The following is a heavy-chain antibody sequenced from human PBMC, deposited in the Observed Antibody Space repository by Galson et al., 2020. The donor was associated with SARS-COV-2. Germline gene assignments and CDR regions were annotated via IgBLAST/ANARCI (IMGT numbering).Heavy chain of an antibody. D-gene: IGHD3-22*01. Sequence: ASVTLSCKASRYTFNSYGFTRVRQAPGHGLEWMGCISAHNGNTNYAEKLQGRVTMTTDTSTNTAYMELRSLRSDDTAVYYCARAGGDYYESSGHDYWGQGALVTVSS. CDR3: ARAGGDYYESSGHDY. CDR2: ISAHNGNT. V-gene: IGHV1-18*01. CDR1: RYTFNSYG. J-gene: IGHJ4*02.